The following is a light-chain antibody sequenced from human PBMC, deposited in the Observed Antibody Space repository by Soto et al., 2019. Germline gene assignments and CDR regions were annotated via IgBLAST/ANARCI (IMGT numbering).Light chain of an antibody. V-gene: IGKV1-39*01. Sequence: DIQMTQSPSSLSASVGDRVTITSRASQSISIYLNWYQQKPGKAPNLLIYTASNLQSGVPSRFSGSGSGTDFTLTISSLQPEDFASYYCQQSYSTPWTFGQGTKVEIK. CDR2: TAS. CDR1: QSISIY. CDR3: QQSYSTPWT. J-gene: IGKJ1*01.